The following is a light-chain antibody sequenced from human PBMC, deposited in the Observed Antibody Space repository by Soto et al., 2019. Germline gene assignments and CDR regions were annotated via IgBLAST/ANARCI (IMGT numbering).Light chain of an antibody. CDR1: SSNIGAGYD. CDR3: PSYDSSLSGWV. CDR2: GNS. Sequence: QSVLTQPPSVSGAPGQTVTISCTGSSSNIGAGYDVHWYQQLPGTAPKLLIYGNSNRPSGVPDRFSGSKSGTSASLAITGVQAEDEADYYCPSYDSSLSGWVFGGGTKVTVL. V-gene: IGLV1-40*01. J-gene: IGLJ3*02.